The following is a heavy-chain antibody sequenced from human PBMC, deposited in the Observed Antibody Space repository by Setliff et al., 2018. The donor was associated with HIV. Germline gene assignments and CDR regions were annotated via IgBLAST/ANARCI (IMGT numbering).Heavy chain of an antibody. Sequence: LSLTCTVSGDSFSSNTNHWGWIRQPPGKGLEWIGNIFHSGTTYYNPPLKSRVTIAIDTSKNQFSLKLTSLTAADTAVYFCARDPHYYDRSGHYSWFYFDYWGQGTLVTSPQ. CDR1: GDSFSSNTNH. CDR2: IFHSGTT. J-gene: IGHJ4*02. D-gene: IGHD3-22*01. CDR3: ARDPHYYDRSGHYSWFYFDY. V-gene: IGHV4-39*07.